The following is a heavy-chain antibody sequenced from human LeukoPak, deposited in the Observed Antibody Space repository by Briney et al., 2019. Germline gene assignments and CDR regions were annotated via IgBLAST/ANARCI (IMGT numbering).Heavy chain of an antibody. CDR2: IIPILGIA. J-gene: IGHJ4*02. D-gene: IGHD3-22*01. V-gene: IGHV1-69*04. CDR3: ARSSGRVVMTSYYSDY. CDR1: GGTFSSYA. Sequence: SVKVSCKASGGTFSSYAISWVRQAPGQGLEWMGRIIPILGIANYAQKFQGRVTITADKSTSTAYMELSSLRSEDTAVYYCARSSGRVVMTSYYSDYWGQGTLVTVSS.